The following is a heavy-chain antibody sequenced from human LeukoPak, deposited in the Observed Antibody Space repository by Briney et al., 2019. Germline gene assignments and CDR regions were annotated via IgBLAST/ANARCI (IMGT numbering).Heavy chain of an antibody. D-gene: IGHD3-9*01. CDR3: ARHRKYYDILTGYYEGAFDI. CDR1: GGSISSSSHY. J-gene: IGHJ3*02. Sequence: PSETLSLTCTVSGGSISSSSHYWGWIRQPPGKGLEWIGSIYYSGSTYYNPSLKSRVTISVDTSKNQFSLKLSSVTAADTAVYYCARHRKYYDILTGYYEGAFDIWGQGTMVTVSS. V-gene: IGHV4-39*01. CDR2: IYYSGST.